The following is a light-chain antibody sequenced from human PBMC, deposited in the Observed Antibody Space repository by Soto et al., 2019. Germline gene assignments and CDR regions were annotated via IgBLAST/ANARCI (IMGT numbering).Light chain of an antibody. V-gene: IGKV3-20*01. J-gene: IGKJ1*01. CDR1: QSVSDNY. CDR2: AAS. CDR3: QQYGSSPGT. Sequence: EIVLTQSPGTLSLSPGESATLSCRASQSVSDNYLAWYQQKPGQAPRLLIYAASSRATGIHDRFSGSGSGTDFTFTISRLEPEDFVVYYCQQYGSSPGTFGQGTKVDIK.